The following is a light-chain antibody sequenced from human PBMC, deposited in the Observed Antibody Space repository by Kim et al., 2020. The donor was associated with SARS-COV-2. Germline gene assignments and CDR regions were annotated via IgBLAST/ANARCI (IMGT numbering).Light chain of an antibody. Sequence: SPRQSARITCSGDKLGDKYACWYQQKPGQSPVLVIYQDSKRTSGIPERFSGSNSGNTATLTIGGTQAMDVADYYCQAWDRSTVVFGGGTQLTVL. J-gene: IGLJ2*01. CDR1: KLGDKY. CDR3: QAWDRSTVV. V-gene: IGLV3-1*01. CDR2: QDS.